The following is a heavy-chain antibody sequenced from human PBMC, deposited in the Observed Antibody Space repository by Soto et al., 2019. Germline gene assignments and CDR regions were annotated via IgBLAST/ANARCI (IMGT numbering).Heavy chain of an antibody. CDR1: GGSISSSSYY. V-gene: IGHV4-39*01. Sequence: PSETLSLTCTVSGGSISSSSYYWGWIRQPPWKGLEWIGSIYYSGSTYYNPSLKSRVTISVDTSKNQFSLKLSSVTDADTAVYYCAGVGASSGYYYYYGMDVWGQGTTVTVPS. D-gene: IGHD1-26*01. CDR2: IYYSGST. J-gene: IGHJ6*02. CDR3: AGVGASSGYYYYYGMDV.